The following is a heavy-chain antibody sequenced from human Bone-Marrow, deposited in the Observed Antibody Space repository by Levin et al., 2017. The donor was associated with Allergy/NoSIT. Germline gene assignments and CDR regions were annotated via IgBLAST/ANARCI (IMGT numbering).Heavy chain of an antibody. CDR3: SRDGPRPNLYYFDY. CDR2: IWYDGSNK. V-gene: IGHV3-33*01. J-gene: IGHJ4*02. D-gene: IGHD2-8*01. Sequence: GESLKISCAASGFTFSSFGMHWVRQAPGKGLEWVAAIWYDGSNKYYADSVQGRFTISRDNSKNTVYLQMNSLRAEDTAVYYCSRDGPRPNLYYFDYWGQGTLVTVSS. CDR1: GFTFSSFG.